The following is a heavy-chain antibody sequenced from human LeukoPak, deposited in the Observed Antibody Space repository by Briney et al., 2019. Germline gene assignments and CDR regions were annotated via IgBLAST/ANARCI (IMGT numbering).Heavy chain of an antibody. D-gene: IGHD3-10*01. CDR2: INPNSGGT. CDR3: ASGFRWFGELLFPLDY. Sequence: ASVKVSCKASGYTFTGYYMHWVRQAPGQGLEWMGWINPNSGGTNYAQKFQGRVTMTRDTSISTAYMELSRLRSDDTAVCYCASGFRWFGELLFPLDYWGQGTLVTVSS. V-gene: IGHV1-2*02. J-gene: IGHJ4*02. CDR1: GYTFTGYY.